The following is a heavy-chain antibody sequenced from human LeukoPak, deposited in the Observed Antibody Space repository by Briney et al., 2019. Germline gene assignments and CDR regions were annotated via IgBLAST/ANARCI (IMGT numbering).Heavy chain of an antibody. V-gene: IGHV3-30*04. CDR2: ISDDGRHN. D-gene: IGHD2-2*01. J-gene: IGHJ4*02. CDR3: ARWFCSPTSCFYFDY. Sequence: GGSLRLSCAASGFTFGTYAMNWVRQAPGKGLEWVAAISDDGRHNYYADSVKGRFTISRDNVQNSVSLQMNNLRAEDTAVYYCARWFCSPTSCFYFDYWGQGSLVVVSS. CDR1: GFTFGTYA.